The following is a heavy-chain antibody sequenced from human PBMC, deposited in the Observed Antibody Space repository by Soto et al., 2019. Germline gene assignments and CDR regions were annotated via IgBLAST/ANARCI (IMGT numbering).Heavy chain of an antibody. CDR3: ARWLDDYYYYGMDV. D-gene: IGHD6-19*01. J-gene: IGHJ6*02. CDR1: GFTFSSYA. V-gene: IGHV3-23*01. Sequence: GGSLRLSCAASGFTFSSYAMSWVRQAPGKGLEWVSAISGSGGSTYYADSVKGRFTISRDNSKNTLYLQMNSLRAEDTAVYYCARWLDDYYYYGMDVWGQGTTVTVSS. CDR2: ISGSGGST.